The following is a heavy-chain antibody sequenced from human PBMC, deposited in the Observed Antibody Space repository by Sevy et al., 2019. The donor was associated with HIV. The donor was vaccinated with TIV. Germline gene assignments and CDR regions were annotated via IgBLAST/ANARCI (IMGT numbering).Heavy chain of an antibody. V-gene: IGHV3-21*01. CDR2: ISSSSSYI. D-gene: IGHD2-15*01. CDR3: ARDLFPYCSGGSCYSADYYYYGMDV. CDR1: GFTFSSYS. J-gene: IGHJ6*02. Sequence: GGSLRLSCAASGFTFSSYSMNWVRQAPGKGLEWVSSISSSSSYIYYADSVKGRFTISRDNAKNSLYLQMNGLRAEDTAVYYCARDLFPYCSGGSCYSADYYYYGMDVWGQGTTVTVSS.